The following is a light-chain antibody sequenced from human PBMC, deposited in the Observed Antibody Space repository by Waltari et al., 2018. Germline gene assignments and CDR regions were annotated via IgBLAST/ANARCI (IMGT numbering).Light chain of an antibody. V-gene: IGLV1-44*01. Sequence: QSVLTQPPSASGTPGQRVTISCSGSRSNIGSSYVNWYQQLPGTAPKLLIYNNNQRPSGVPDRFSGSKYGTSASLAISGLQSEDEADYYCAGWDGSLNGYVFGAATKVTVL. CDR3: AGWDGSLNGYV. CDR2: NNN. CDR1: RSNIGSSY. J-gene: IGLJ1*01.